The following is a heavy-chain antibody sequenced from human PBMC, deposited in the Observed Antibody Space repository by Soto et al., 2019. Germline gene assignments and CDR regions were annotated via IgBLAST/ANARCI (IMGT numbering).Heavy chain of an antibody. J-gene: IGHJ4*02. D-gene: IGHD1-1*01. CDR1: GASISSYY. CDR2: IDYSGST. Sequence: SETLSLTCTVSGASISSYYWSWIRQPPGKGLEWIGYIDYSGSTNYNPSLKSRVTMSLDTSKSHFSLRLSSVTAADTAVYYCARGPTVTGFDYWGQGPLVTVSS. CDR3: ARGPTVTGFDY. V-gene: IGHV4-59*01.